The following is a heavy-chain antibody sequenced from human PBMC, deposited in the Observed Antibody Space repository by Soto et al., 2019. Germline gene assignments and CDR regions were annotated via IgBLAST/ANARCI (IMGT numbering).Heavy chain of an antibody. V-gene: IGHV4-61*01. J-gene: IGHJ4*02. CDR3: AREDYGDYGANY. CDR1: DGSVSSGSYY. Sequence: QVQLQESGPGLVKPSETLSLTCTVSDGSVSSGSYYWSWIRQPPGKGLEWIGYIYYSGSTNYNPSLKSRVTISVDTSKNQFSLKLSSVTAADTAVYYCAREDYGDYGANYWGQGTLVTVSS. CDR2: IYYSGST. D-gene: IGHD4-17*01.